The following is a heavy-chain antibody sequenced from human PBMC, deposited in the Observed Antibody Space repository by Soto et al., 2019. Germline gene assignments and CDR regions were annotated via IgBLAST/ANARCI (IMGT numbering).Heavy chain of an antibody. CDR1: GYTFPSYG. D-gene: IGHD3-3*01. CDR3: GRRDDFCNGYMDS. V-gene: IGHV1-18*01. J-gene: IGHJ4*02. CDR2: ISAYKGKT. Sequence: QVQLVQSGAEVKKPGASVKVSCKASGYTFPSYGLRWGRQSPGQGLAWMGGISAYKGKTHYAQKLQGRVTMTTDTSKSTAYMELRSLRYDDTAVYYCGRRDDFCNGYMDSLGQGTLFTVSS.